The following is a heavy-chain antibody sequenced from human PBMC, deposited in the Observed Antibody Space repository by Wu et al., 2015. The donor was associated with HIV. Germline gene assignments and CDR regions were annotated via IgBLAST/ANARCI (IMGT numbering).Heavy chain of an antibody. CDR2: ISAHSGNT. J-gene: IGHJ4*02. CDR1: GYTFTNYD. Sequence: QVQLVQSGAEVKEPGASVKVSCKASGYTFTNYDISWVRQAPGQGLEWMGWISAHSGNTKYAQKLQGRVTMTTDTSTSSAYMELRSLRSDDTAVYYCAKGAYSNSAYFDYWGQGTLVTVSS. CDR3: AKGAYSNSAYFDY. V-gene: IGHV1-18*01. D-gene: IGHD4-11*01.